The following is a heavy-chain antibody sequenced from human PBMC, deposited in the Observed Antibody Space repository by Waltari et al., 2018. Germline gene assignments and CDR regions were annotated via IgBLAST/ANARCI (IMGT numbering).Heavy chain of an antibody. Sequence: QAPLVQSGAKVKKPGAPVTVSCKASGYSFIDYYMHWLRQAPGQGLEWMGWIDPNSGATKYTQRFQGRVSMTRDTSISTVYMELSRLRSDDTAVFYCARDGSLDIWGQGTTVIVSS. CDR2: IDPNSGAT. CDR1: GYSFIDYY. V-gene: IGHV1-2*02. CDR3: ARDGSLDI. J-gene: IGHJ3*02.